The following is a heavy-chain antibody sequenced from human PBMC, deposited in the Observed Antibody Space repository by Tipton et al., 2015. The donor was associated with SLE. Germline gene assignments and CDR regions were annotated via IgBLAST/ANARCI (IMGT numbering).Heavy chain of an antibody. Sequence: SCAASGFTFTSYGISWVRQAPGQGLEWMGWISAYNGNTNYAQKLQGRVTMTTDTSTSTAYMELRSLRSDDTAVYYCARGSSSPNPYYYYGMDVWGQGTTVTVSS. V-gene: IGHV1-18*01. J-gene: IGHJ6*02. CDR1: GFTFTSYG. D-gene: IGHD6-6*01. CDR3: ARGSSSPNPYYYYGMDV. CDR2: ISAYNGNT.